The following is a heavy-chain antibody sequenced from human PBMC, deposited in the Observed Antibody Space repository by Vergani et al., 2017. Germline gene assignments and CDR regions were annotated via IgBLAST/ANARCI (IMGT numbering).Heavy chain of an antibody. Sequence: EVQLVESGGGLVQPGGSLRLSCAASGFTLSDHVMDWVRQGPGKGLEWVGRSRNKARSYTTEYSASVKGRFTISRDNAKNSLYLQMNSLRAEDTAVYYCASLPESVYDFWSGYYTGWFDPWGQGTLVTVSS. CDR1: GFTLSDHV. J-gene: IGHJ5*02. D-gene: IGHD3-3*01. V-gene: IGHV3-72*01. CDR2: SRNKARSYTT. CDR3: ASLPESVYDFWSGYYTGWFDP.